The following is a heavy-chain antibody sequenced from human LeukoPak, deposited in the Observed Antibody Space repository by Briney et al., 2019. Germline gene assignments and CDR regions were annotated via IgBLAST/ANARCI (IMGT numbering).Heavy chain of an antibody. D-gene: IGHD3-3*01. CDR3: ARDQYYDFWSGYCTGIYFDY. V-gene: IGHV1-2*02. J-gene: IGHJ4*02. CDR1: GYTFTGYY. Sequence: GASVKVSCKASGYTFTGYYMHWVRQAPGQGLEWMGWINPNSGGTNYAQKFQGRVTMTRDTSISTAYMELSRLRSDDTAVYYCARDQYYDFWSGYCTGIYFDYWGQGTLVTVSS. CDR2: INPNSGGT.